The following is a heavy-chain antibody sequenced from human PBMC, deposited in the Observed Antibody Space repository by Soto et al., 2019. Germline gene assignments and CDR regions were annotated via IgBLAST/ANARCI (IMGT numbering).Heavy chain of an antibody. V-gene: IGHV3-23*01. Sequence: EVQLLESGGGLVQPGGSLRLSCAGSGFTFINYAMNWVRQAPGKGLEWVSTISGGGDAPFFADSVRGRFTTSRDNSKNTVTLQMNNLGVDDTAVYFCARKVPGSTSRPDYWYFDLWGRGTLVTVSS. CDR3: ARKVPGSTSRPDYWYFDL. D-gene: IGHD3-10*01. CDR2: ISGGGDAP. CDR1: GFTFINYA. J-gene: IGHJ2*01.